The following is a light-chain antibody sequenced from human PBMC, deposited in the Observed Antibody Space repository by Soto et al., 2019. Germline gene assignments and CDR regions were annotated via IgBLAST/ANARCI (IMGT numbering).Light chain of an antibody. V-gene: IGLV2-8*01. CDR3: KSYSGSNTHV. J-gene: IGLJ1*01. Sequence: QSALTQPPSASGSPGQSVTISCTGTRNDLGVYHFVSWYQHHPGKAPRLIIYDVVQRPSGVPDRSSVSKSVNTGSLTVSGLQAADEADYICKSYSGSNTHVFGSGTKLTVL. CDR1: RNDLGVYHF. CDR2: DVV.